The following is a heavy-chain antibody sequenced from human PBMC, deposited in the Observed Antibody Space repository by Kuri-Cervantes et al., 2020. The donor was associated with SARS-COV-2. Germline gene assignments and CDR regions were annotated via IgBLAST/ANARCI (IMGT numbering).Heavy chain of an antibody. J-gene: IGHJ6*03. D-gene: IGHD3-3*01. Sequence: GGSLRLSCAASGFTFSSYEMNWVRQAPGKGLEWVSYISSSGSTIYYADSVKGRFTIPRDNAKNSLYLQMNSLRAEDTAVYYCARGLRNYDFWSGYRPNYYYYYMDVWGKGTTVTVSS. V-gene: IGHV3-48*03. CDR1: GFTFSSYE. CDR2: ISSSGSTI. CDR3: ARGLRNYDFWSGYRPNYYYYYMDV.